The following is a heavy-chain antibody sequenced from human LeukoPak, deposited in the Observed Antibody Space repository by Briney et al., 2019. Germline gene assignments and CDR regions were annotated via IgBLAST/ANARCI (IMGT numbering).Heavy chain of an antibody. D-gene: IGHD6-6*01. CDR2: IRSKAYGGTI. CDR1: GFTFGDYA. V-gene: IGHV3-49*04. CDR3: ARRGTIAAADY. J-gene: IGHJ4*02. Sequence: GGSLRLSCTASGFTFGDYAMSWVRQAPGKGLEWVGFIRSKAYGGTIEYAASVKDRFTISRDDSKSIAYLQMNSLKTEDTGVYYCARRGTIAAADYWGQGTLVTVSS.